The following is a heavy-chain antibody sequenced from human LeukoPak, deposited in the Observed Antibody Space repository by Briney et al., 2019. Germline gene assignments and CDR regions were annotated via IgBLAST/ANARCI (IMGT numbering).Heavy chain of an antibody. Sequence: SETLSLTCTVSGGSISSYYWSWIRQPAGKGLEWIGRIYTSGSTNYNPSLKSRVTISVDKSKNQFSLKLSSVTAADTAVYYCAREPDSGGYVDYWGQGTLVTVSS. D-gene: IGHD1-26*01. J-gene: IGHJ4*02. CDR2: IYTSGST. CDR3: AREPDSGGYVDY. CDR1: GGSISSYY. V-gene: IGHV4-4*07.